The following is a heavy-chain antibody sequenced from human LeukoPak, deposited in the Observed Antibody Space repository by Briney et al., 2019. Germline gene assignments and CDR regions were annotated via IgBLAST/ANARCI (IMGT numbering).Heavy chain of an antibody. Sequence: GGSLRLSCAASGFTLSSYAMSWVRQAPGKGLVWVSRINSGGSSTSYADSVKGRFTISRDNAKNTLYLQMNSLRAEDTAVYYCARGSDSNYPGYWGQGTLVTVSS. J-gene: IGHJ4*02. V-gene: IGHV3-74*01. CDR2: INSGGSST. CDR3: ARGSDSNYPGY. CDR1: GFTLSSYA. D-gene: IGHD4-11*01.